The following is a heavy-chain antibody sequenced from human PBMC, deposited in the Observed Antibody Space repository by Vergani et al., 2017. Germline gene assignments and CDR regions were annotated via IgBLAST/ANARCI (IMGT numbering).Heavy chain of an antibody. Sequence: QVQLVQSGAEVKKPGASVKVSCKASGYTFTSYGISWVRQAPGQGLEWMGWISAYNGNTNYAQKLQGRVTMTTDTSTSTAYMELRSLRSDDTAVYYCVRDRRYYDYVWGSYRPYFDYWGQGTLVTVSS. J-gene: IGHJ4*02. CDR3: VRDRRYYDYVWGSYRPYFDY. D-gene: IGHD3-16*02. CDR2: ISAYNGNT. CDR1: GYTFTSYG. V-gene: IGHV1-18*04.